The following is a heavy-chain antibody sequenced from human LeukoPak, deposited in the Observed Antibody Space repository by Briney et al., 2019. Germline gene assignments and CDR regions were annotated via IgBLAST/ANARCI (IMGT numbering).Heavy chain of an antibody. CDR1: GFTFSSYG. Sequence: GGSLRLSCAASGFTFSSYGMHWVRQAPGKGLEWVAFIRYDGSNKYYADSVKGRFTISRDNSKNTLYLQMNSPRAEDTAVYYCAKTAAIVVVVAANDYWGQGTLVTVSS. J-gene: IGHJ4*02. CDR2: IRYDGSNK. V-gene: IGHV3-30*02. D-gene: IGHD2-15*01. CDR3: AKTAAIVVVVAANDY.